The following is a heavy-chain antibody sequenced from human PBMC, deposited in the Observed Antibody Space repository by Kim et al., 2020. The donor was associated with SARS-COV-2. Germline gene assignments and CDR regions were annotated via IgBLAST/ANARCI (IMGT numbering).Heavy chain of an antibody. CDR2: ISQSEST. D-gene: IGHD6-13*01. CDR1: GHSISSGYY. V-gene: IGHV4-38-2*02. J-gene: IGHJ6*02. Sequence: SETLYLTCTVSGHSISSGYYWAWIRQSPGKGLEWIGSISQSESTYYNPSLKSRVLISRDTSKNQFSLKLSSVTAADTAMYYCVAYSSSSYDGMGVWGQGT. CDR3: VAYSSSSYDGMGV.